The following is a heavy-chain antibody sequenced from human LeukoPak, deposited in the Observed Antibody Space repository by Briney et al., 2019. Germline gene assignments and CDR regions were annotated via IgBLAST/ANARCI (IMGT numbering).Heavy chain of an antibody. V-gene: IGHV4-59*11. CDR2: IFYSGHT. D-gene: IGHD2-15*01. CDR1: GGSITIHS. J-gene: IGHJ5*02. Sequence: SETLSLTCAVSGGSITIHSWSWIRQPPGKGLEWIGYIFYSGHTNYNPSLRSRVTISVDTSKTQFSLRLSSVTAADTAVYYCARDTDRRSSPGSWFDPWGQGTLVTVSS. CDR3: ARDTDRRSSPGSWFDP.